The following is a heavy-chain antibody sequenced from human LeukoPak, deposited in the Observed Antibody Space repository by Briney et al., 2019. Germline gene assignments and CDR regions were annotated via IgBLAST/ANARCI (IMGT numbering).Heavy chain of an antibody. Sequence: SETLSLTCAVYGGSFSGYYWSWIRQPPGKGLEWIGEINHSGSTNYNPSLKSRVTISVDTSKNQFSLKLSSVTAADTAVYYCARLGRVNWFDPWGQGTLVTVSP. CDR2: INHSGST. CDR3: ARLGRVNWFDP. D-gene: IGHD3-16*01. J-gene: IGHJ5*02. CDR1: GGSFSGYY. V-gene: IGHV4-34*01.